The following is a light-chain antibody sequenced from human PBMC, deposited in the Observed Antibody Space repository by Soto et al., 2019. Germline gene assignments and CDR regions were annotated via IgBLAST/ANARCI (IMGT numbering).Light chain of an antibody. CDR3: QQYDNYDSYT. CDR2: KAS. V-gene: IGKV1-5*03. Sequence: DIQMTQSPSTLSASVGDRVTITCRASQSVSSCLAWYQQKPGKAPNLLIYKASSLESGGTSRFSGSGSGTEFTLTISSLQADDFAPYHCQQYDNYDSYTVGQGTKLEIK. J-gene: IGKJ2*01. CDR1: QSVSSC.